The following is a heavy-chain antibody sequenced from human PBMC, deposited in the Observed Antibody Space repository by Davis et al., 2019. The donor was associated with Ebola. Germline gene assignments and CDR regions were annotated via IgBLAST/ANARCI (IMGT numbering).Heavy chain of an antibody. CDR2: IYYSGST. J-gene: IGHJ4*02. Sequence: SETLSLTCTVSGGSISSGGYYWSWIRQHPGKGLEWIGYIYYSGSTYYNPSLKSRVTISVDTSKNQFSLKLSSVTAADTAVYYCARHKSIVVVHWGQGTLVTVSS. D-gene: IGHD2-21*01. CDR3: ARHKSIVVVH. V-gene: IGHV4-31*03. CDR1: GGSISSGGYY.